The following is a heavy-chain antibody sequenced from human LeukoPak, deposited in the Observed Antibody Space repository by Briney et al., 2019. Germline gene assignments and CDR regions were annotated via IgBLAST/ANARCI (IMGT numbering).Heavy chain of an antibody. CDR1: GGSISSGSYY. CDR2: IYTSGST. D-gene: IGHD3-3*01. CDR3: ATIYYDFWSGYTPWYFDY. Sequence: SQTLSLTCTVSGGSISSGSYYWSWIRQPAGKGLEWIGRIYTSGSTNYNPSLKSRVTISVDTSKNQFSLKLSSVTAADTAVYYCATIYYDFWSGYTPWYFDYWGQGTLVTVSS. J-gene: IGHJ4*02. V-gene: IGHV4-61*02.